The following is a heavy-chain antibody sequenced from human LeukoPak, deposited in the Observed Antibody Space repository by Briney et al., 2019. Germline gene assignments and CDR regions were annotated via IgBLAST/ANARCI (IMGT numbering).Heavy chain of an antibody. Sequence: ASVKVSCKASGYTFTSYGISWVRQAPGQGLEWMGWISAYNGSTNYAQKLQGRVTTTTDTSTSTAYMELRSLRSDDTAVYYCARLDYYDSSGYLPKTGYYYGMDVWGQGTTVTVSS. J-gene: IGHJ6*02. D-gene: IGHD3-22*01. CDR2: ISAYNGST. V-gene: IGHV1-18*01. CDR1: GYTFTSYG. CDR3: ARLDYYDSSGYLPKTGYYYGMDV.